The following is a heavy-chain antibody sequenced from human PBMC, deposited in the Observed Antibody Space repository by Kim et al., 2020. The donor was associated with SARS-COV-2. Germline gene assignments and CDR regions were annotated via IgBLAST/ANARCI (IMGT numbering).Heavy chain of an antibody. CDR3: ARDRGDFGGTRFSSSWHRYFDY. V-gene: IGHV1-18*01. Sequence: ASVKVSCKASGYTFTSYGISWVRQAPGQGLEWMGWISAYNGNTNYAQKLQGRVTMTTDTSTSTAYMELRSLRSDDTAVYYCARDRGDFGGTRFSSSWHRYFDYWGQGTLVTVSS. CDR1: GYTFTSYG. CDR2: ISAYNGNT. J-gene: IGHJ4*02. D-gene: IGHD6-13*01.